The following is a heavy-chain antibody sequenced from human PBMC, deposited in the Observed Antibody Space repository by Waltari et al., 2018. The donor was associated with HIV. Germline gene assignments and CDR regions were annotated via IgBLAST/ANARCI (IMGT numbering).Heavy chain of an antibody. V-gene: IGHV3-74*03. CDR2: IDRDGRVS. CDR1: GFTFGHHW. D-gene: IGHD4-17*01. Sequence: VQLVESGGTQIRPGGSLRLSWVGSGFTFGHHWLPWVRQVPGKGLQWIARIDRDGRVSTNEGLVKGRFSVSRDNAKNSMFLQLTRLTVDDSAVYHCARDVTRDYFGVYHFLFDVWGQGTTVTVSS. CDR3: ARDVTRDYFGVYHFLFDV. J-gene: IGHJ6*02.